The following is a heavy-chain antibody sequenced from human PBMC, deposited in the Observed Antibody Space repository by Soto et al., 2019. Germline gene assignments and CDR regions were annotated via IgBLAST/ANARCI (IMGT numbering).Heavy chain of an antibody. CDR2: SNHSGST. V-gene: IGHV4-34*01. J-gene: IGHJ6*03. CDR3: ARAYNQVLGADYYYYMDV. Sequence: SETLSLTCAVYGGSFSGYYWSWIRQPPGKGLEWIGESNHSGSTNYNPSLKSRVTISVDTSKNQFSLKLSSVTAADTAVYYCARAYNQVLGADYYYYMDVWGKGTTVTVSS. D-gene: IGHD2-8*02. CDR1: GGSFSGYY.